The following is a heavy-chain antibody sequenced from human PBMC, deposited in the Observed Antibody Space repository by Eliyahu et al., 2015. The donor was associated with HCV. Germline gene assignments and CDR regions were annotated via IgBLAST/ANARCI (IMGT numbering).Heavy chain of an antibody. Sequence: QVQLQQSGPGLVKPSQTLSLTCAISGDSVSSNSXAWNWIRQSPSRGLEWLGRTYYRSKWYNDYAVSVKSRITINPDTSKNQFSLQLNSVTPEDTAVYYCARALYCGGDCSRFGDYNWFDPWGQGTLVTVSS. CDR3: ARALYCGGDCSRFGDYNWFDP. D-gene: IGHD2-21*02. CDR2: TYYRSKWYN. CDR1: GDSVSSNSXA. V-gene: IGHV6-1*01. J-gene: IGHJ5*02.